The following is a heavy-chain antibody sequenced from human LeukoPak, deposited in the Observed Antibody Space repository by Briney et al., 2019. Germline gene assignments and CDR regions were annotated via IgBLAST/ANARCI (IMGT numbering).Heavy chain of an antibody. D-gene: IGHD1-26*01. Sequence: PGGSLRLSCAASGFTFSSYWMSWIRQPPGKGLEWIGEINHSGSTNYNPSLKSRVTISVDTSKNQFSLKLSSVTAADTAVYYCARGIVSWGQGTLVTVSS. V-gene: IGHV4-34*01. CDR2: INHSGST. J-gene: IGHJ4*02. CDR1: GFTFSSYW. CDR3: ARGIVS.